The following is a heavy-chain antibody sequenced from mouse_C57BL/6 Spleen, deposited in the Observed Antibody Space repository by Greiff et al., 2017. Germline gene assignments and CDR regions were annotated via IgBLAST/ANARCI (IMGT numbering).Heavy chain of an antibody. Sequence: EVQLQQSGAELVKPGASVKLSCTASGFNIKDYYMHWVKQRTEQGLEWIGRIDPEDGETKYAPKFPGKATITADTTSNTAYLQLSILTSEDTAVYYCARNEGYFDVWGTGTTVTVSS. CDR3: ARNEGYFDV. CDR2: IDPEDGET. CDR1: GFNIKDYY. V-gene: IGHV14-2*01. J-gene: IGHJ1*03.